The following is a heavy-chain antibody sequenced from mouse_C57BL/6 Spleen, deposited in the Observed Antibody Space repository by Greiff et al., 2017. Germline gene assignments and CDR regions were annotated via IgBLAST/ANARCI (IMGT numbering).Heavy chain of an antibody. Sequence: EVQLQQSGPELVKPGASVKIPCKASGYTFTDYNMDWVKQSHGKSLEWIGDINPNNGGTIYNQKFKGKATLTVDKSSSTAYMEPRSLTSEDTAVYYCAREDYSNLRYFDVWGTGTTVTVSS. V-gene: IGHV1-18*01. CDR2: INPNNGGT. CDR3: AREDYSNLRYFDV. D-gene: IGHD2-5*01. J-gene: IGHJ1*03. CDR1: GYTFTDYN.